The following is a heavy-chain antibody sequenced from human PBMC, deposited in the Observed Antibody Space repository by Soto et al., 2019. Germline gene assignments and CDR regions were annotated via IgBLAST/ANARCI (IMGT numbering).Heavy chain of an antibody. Sequence: GGSLRLSCAASGFAFSSYSMNWFRQAPGKGLEWVSSISSSSSYIYYADSVKGRFTISRDNAKNSLYLQMNSLRAEDTAVYYCARVSCSSTSCYYYYGMDVWGQGTTVTVSS. J-gene: IGHJ6*02. CDR1: GFAFSSYS. D-gene: IGHD2-2*01. CDR2: ISSSSSYI. CDR3: ARVSCSSTSCYYYYGMDV. V-gene: IGHV3-21*01.